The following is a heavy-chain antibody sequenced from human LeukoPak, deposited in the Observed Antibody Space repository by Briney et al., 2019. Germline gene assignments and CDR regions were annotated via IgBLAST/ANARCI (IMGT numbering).Heavy chain of an antibody. CDR2: INHSGST. D-gene: IGHD3-3*01. V-gene: IGHV4-34*01. CDR3: ARVGVRFLEWLRGRYFDL. Sequence: SETLSLTCAVYGGSFSGYYWSWIRQPPGKGLEWIGEINHSGSTNYNPSLKSRVTISVDTSKNQFSLKLSSVTAADTAVYYCARVGVRFLEWLRGRYFDLWGRGTLVTVSS. J-gene: IGHJ2*01. CDR1: GGSFSGYY.